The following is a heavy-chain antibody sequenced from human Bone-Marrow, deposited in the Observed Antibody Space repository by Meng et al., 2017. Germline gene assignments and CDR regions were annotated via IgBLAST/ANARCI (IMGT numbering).Heavy chain of an antibody. D-gene: IGHD6-13*01. J-gene: IGHJ4*02. CDR3: ARTPQIAAAGLLVDY. V-gene: IGHV4-59*12. CDR2: IYYSGST. Sequence: SETLSLTCTVSGGSISSYYWSWIRQPPGKGLEWIGYIYYSGSTNYNPSLKSRVTMSVDTSKNQFSLKLSSVTAADTAVYYCARTPQIAAAGLLVDYWGQGTLVTVSS. CDR1: GGSISSYY.